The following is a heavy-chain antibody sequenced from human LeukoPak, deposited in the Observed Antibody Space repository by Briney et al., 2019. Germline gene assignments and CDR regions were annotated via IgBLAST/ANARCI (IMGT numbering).Heavy chain of an antibody. CDR1: GYTFTSYG. CDR3: ARDGSGVTATG. V-gene: IGHV1-69*04. D-gene: IGHD3-10*01. Sequence: KVSCKASGYTFTSYGISWVRQAPGQGLEWMGRIIPILGIANYAQKFQGRVTITADKSTSTAYMELSSLRSEDTAVYYGARDGSGVTATGWGQGTLVTVSS. CDR2: IIPILGIA. J-gene: IGHJ4*02.